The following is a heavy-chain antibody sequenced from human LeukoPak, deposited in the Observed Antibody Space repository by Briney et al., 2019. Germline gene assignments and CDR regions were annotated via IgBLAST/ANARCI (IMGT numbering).Heavy chain of an antibody. CDR1: GGFFISEA. CDR3: GRKAGDCGGGSCYSIDY. Sequence: ASVKVSCKAFGGFFISEAISWVRQAPGQGLEWMGGIIPIFGTANYAQKLQGRVTITTDESTSTAYMEVRSLRSEDTAVYYCGRKAGDCGGGSCYSIDYWGQGTLVTVSS. V-gene: IGHV1-69*05. D-gene: IGHD2-15*01. J-gene: IGHJ4*02. CDR2: IIPIFGTA.